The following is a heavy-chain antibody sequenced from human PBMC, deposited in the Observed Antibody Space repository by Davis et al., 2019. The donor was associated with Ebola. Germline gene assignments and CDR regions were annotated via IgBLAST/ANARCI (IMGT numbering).Heavy chain of an antibody. CDR2: ISGSGGGT. CDR1: GFTFSSYW. CDR3: ARGYSSSWYVS. V-gene: IGHV3-23*01. J-gene: IGHJ5*02. Sequence: GESLKISCAASGFTFSSYWMSWVRQAPGKGLEWVSVISGSGGGTYYADSVKGRFTISRDNAKNSLYLQMNSLRAEDTAVYYCARGYSSSWYVSWGQGTLVTVSS. D-gene: IGHD6-13*01.